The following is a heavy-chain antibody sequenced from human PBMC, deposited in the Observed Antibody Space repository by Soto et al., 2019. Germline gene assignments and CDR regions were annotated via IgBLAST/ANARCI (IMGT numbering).Heavy chain of an antibody. D-gene: IGHD3-22*01. V-gene: IGHV3-23*01. CDR2: ISGSGGST. J-gene: IGHJ4*02. CDR1: GFTFSSYA. Sequence: GGSLRLSCAASGFTFSSYAMSWVRQAPGKGLEWVSAISGSGGSTYYADSVKGRFTISRDNSKNTLYLQMNSLRAEDTAVYYCAKDQGVATFYDSSGYWPPYYFDYCGEGTLVTLSS. CDR3: AKDQGVATFYDSSGYWPPYYFDY.